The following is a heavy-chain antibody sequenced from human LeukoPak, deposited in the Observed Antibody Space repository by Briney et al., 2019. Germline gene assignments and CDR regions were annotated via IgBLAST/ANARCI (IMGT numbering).Heavy chain of an antibody. CDR3: ARLTLSSHYDFWSGYYSQRGWFDP. CDR1: GGSISSYY. D-gene: IGHD3-3*01. Sequence: SETLSLTCTVSGGSISSYYWSWIRQPPGKGLEWIGYIYTSGSTNYNPSLKSRVTISVDTSKNQFSLKLSSVTAADTAVYYCARLTLSSHYDFWSGYYSQRGWFDPWGQGTLVTVSS. CDR2: IYTSGST. V-gene: IGHV4-4*09. J-gene: IGHJ5*02.